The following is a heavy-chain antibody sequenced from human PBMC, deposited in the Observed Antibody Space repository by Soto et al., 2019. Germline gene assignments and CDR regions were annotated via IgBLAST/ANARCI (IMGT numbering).Heavy chain of an antibody. V-gene: IGHV3-30*03. D-gene: IGHD3-9*01. Sequence: GGSLRLSCAASGFTFSSYGMHWVRQAPGKGLEWVAVISYDGSNKYYADSVKGRFTISRDNSKNTLYLQMNSLRAEDTAVYYCATGVDYDILTGYYHYFDYWGQGTLVTVSS. CDR1: GFTFSSYG. CDR3: ATGVDYDILTGYYHYFDY. J-gene: IGHJ4*02. CDR2: ISYDGSNK.